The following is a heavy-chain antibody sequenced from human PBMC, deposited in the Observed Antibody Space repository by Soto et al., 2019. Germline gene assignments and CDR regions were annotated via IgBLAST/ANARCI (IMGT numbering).Heavy chain of an antibody. D-gene: IGHD6-19*01. CDR2: ISSSSSYT. Sequence: LRLSCAASGFTFSDYYMSWIRQAPGKGLEWVSYISSSSSYTNYADSVKGRFTISRDNAKNSLYLQMNSLRAEDTAVYYCARDGSSGPYGLFDYWGQGTLVTVSS. V-gene: IGHV3-11*06. J-gene: IGHJ4*02. CDR1: GFTFSDYY. CDR3: ARDGSSGPYGLFDY.